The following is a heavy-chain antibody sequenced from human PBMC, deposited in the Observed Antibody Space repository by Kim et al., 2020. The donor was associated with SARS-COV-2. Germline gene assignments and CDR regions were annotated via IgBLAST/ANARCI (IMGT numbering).Heavy chain of an antibody. CDR1: GGTFSSYA. V-gene: IGHV1-69*13. Sequence: SVKVSCKASGGTFSSYAISWVRQAPGQGLEWMGGIIPIFGTANYAQKFQGRVTITADESTSTAYMELSSLRSEDTAVYYCARVYTAMVGGAFDYWGQGTLVTVSS. D-gene: IGHD5-18*01. J-gene: IGHJ4*02. CDR2: IIPIFGTA. CDR3: ARVYTAMVGGAFDY.